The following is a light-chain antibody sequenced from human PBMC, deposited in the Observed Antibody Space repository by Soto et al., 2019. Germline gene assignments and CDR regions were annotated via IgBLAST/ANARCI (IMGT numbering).Light chain of an antibody. CDR1: SSDIGTYDY. CDR2: EVS. Sequence: QSALTQPPSASGSPGQSVTISCTGTSSDIGTYDYVSWYQHLPGKAPKLMIYEVSNRPSGVSNRFSGSKSGNTASLTISGLQAEDEADYYCSSYTSSSTYVFGTGTKVTVL. J-gene: IGLJ1*01. CDR3: SSYTSSSTYV. V-gene: IGLV2-14*01.